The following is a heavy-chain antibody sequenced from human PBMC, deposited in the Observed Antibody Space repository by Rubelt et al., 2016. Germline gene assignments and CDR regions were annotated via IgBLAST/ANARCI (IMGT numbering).Heavy chain of an antibody. CDR1: TFSSYA. D-gene: IGHD3-16*02. Sequence: TFSSYAISWVRQAPGQGLEWMGGIIPIFGTANYAQKFQGRVTITADESTSTAYMELRSLRSDDTAVYYCARGLVIGYSYHMGYFDLWGRGTLVTVSS. V-gene: IGHV1-69*01. J-gene: IGHJ2*01. CDR3: ARGLVIGYSYHMGYFDL. CDR2: IIPIFGTA.